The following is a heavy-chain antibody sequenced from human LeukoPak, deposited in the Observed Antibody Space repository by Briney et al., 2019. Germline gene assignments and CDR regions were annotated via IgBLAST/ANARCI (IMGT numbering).Heavy chain of an antibody. CDR3: ARAYSIPTAPLDY. D-gene: IGHD6-13*01. CDR1: GYTFTGYY. J-gene: IGHJ4*02. V-gene: IGHV1-8*02. CDR2: MNPNSGNT. Sequence: ASVKVSCKASGYTFTGYYMHWVRQAPGQGLEWMGWMNPNSGNTGYAQKFQGRVTVTRNTSISTAYMELSSLRSEDTAVYYCARAYSIPTAPLDYWGQGTLVTVSS.